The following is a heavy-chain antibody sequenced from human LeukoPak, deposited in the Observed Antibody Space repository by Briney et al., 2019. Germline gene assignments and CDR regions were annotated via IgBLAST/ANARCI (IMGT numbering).Heavy chain of an antibody. V-gene: IGHV1-18*01. D-gene: IGHD1-26*01. CDR1: GYTFTTYG. CDR3: ARDRSGVRSGSCDY. CDR2: ISGDNGDT. J-gene: IGHJ4*02. Sequence: ASVKVSCKASGYTFTTYGISWVRQAPGQGLEWLGWISGDNGDTNYAQNLQGRVTMTTDTSTSTAYMELRSLTYDDTAVYYCARDRSGVRSGSCDYWGQGTLVTVSS.